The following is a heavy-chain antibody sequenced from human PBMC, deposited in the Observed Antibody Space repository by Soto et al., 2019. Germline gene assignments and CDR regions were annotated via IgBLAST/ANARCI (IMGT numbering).Heavy chain of an antibody. CDR3: AKDGGIAADTLDY. Sequence: GGSLRLSCAASGFTFSSYGMHWVRQAPGKGLEWVAVISYDGSNKYYADSVKGRFTISRDNSKNTLYLQMNSLRAEDTAVYYCAKDGGIAADTLDYWGQGTLVTVSS. D-gene: IGHD6-13*01. V-gene: IGHV3-30*18. CDR2: ISYDGSNK. J-gene: IGHJ4*02. CDR1: GFTFSSYG.